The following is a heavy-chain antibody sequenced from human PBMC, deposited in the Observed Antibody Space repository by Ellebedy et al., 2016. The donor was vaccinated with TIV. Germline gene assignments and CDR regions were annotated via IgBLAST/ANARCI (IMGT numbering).Heavy chain of an antibody. D-gene: IGHD1-26*01. CDR2: ISYDGSNK. Sequence: GGSLRLXCAASGFTFSSYAMHWVRQAPGKGLEWVAVISYDGSNKYYADSVKGRFTISRDNSKNTLYLQMNSLRAEDTAVYYCARALTATNNYGMDVWGQGTTVTVSS. V-gene: IGHV3-30-3*01. J-gene: IGHJ6*02. CDR1: GFTFSSYA. CDR3: ARALTATNNYGMDV.